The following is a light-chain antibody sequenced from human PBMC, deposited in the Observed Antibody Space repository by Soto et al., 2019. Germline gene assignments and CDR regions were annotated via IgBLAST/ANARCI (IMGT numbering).Light chain of an antibody. J-gene: IGKJ4*01. Sequence: DIQMTQSPSSVSASVGDRVTITCRASQGISNWLAWYQQKPGKAPKLLIYVAYHLHTRVPSRFSGSGDQTDFTLTISSLKPEDFASYYCLQANGCPLIFGGGTKVEIK. CDR2: VAY. CDR3: LQANGCPLI. V-gene: IGKV1-12*01. CDR1: QGISNW.